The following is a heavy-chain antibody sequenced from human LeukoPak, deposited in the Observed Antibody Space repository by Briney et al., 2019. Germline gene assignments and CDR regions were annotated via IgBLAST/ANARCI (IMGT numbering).Heavy chain of an antibody. V-gene: IGHV3-15*01. CDR3: TTVIVVGTRIDY. Sequence: GGSLRLSCAASGFTFSRFWMSWVRQAPGKGLEWVGRIKSKTDGGTTDYAAPVKGRFTISRDDSKNTLYLQMNSLKTEDTAVYYCTTVIVVGTRIDYWGQGTLVTVSS. D-gene: IGHD2-2*01. CDR2: IKSKTDGGTT. CDR1: GFTFSRFW. J-gene: IGHJ4*02.